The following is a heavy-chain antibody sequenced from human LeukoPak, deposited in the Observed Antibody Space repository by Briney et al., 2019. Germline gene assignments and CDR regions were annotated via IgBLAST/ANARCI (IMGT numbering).Heavy chain of an antibody. Sequence: SETLSLTCAVSGGSISSGGYSWSWNRQPPGLGLEWFGYIYHSGSTYYNPSLKSRVPISVDRSKNQFSLKLSSVTAADTAVYYCVAKTYDFWSGYHTRDYWGQGTLVTVSS. CDR3: VAKTYDFWSGYHTRDY. CDR1: GGSISSGGYS. D-gene: IGHD3-3*01. CDR2: IYHSGST. V-gene: IGHV4-30-2*01. J-gene: IGHJ4*02.